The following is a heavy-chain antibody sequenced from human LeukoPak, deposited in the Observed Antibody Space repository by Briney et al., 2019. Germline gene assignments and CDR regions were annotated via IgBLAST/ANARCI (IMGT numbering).Heavy chain of an antibody. Sequence: GGSLRLACAASGFTFDDYGMSWVRQAPGKGLEWFSGSNWNGGSTGYADSVKGRFTISRDNAKNSLYLQMNSLRAEDTAVYYCARDKQLVQGGGVYWGQGTLVTVSS. CDR3: ARDKQLVQGGGVY. D-gene: IGHD6-6*01. CDR2: SNWNGGST. V-gene: IGHV3-20*04. J-gene: IGHJ4*02. CDR1: GFTFDDYG.